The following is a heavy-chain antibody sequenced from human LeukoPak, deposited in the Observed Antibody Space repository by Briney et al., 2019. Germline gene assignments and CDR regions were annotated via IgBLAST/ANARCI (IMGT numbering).Heavy chain of an antibody. Sequence: SETLSLTCTVSGGSISSSSYYWGWIRQPPGKGLEWIGSIYYSGSTNYNPSLKSRVTISVDTSKNQFSLKLSSVTAADTAVYYCARGVHSYDSSGYYLDYWGQGTLVTVSS. D-gene: IGHD3-22*01. CDR2: IYYSGST. CDR3: ARGVHSYDSSGYYLDY. V-gene: IGHV4-39*07. CDR1: GGSISSSSYY. J-gene: IGHJ4*02.